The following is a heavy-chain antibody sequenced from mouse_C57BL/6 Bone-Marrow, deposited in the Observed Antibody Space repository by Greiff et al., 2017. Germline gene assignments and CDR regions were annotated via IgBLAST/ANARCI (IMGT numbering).Heavy chain of an antibody. Sequence: EVKLVESGPGLVKPSQSLSLTCSVTGYSITSGYYWNWIRQFPGNKLEWMGYISYDGSNNYNPSLKNRISITRDTSKNQFFLKLNAVTTEDTATYYCARVEGYYLYYYAMDYWGQGTSVTVSS. D-gene: IGHD2-3*01. CDR2: ISYDGSN. J-gene: IGHJ4*01. V-gene: IGHV3-6*01. CDR1: GYSITSGYY. CDR3: ARVEGYYLYYYAMDY.